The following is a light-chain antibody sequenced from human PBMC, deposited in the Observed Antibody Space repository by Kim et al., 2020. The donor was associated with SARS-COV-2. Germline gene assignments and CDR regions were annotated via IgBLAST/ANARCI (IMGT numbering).Light chain of an antibody. J-gene: IGKJ4*01. Sequence: LSPGERATLSCRDRQSVPSNSLAWYQQKPGQTPRLLIYGASSRAPGIPDRFSGSGSGTDFSLTISRLEPEDFAVYYCQQYGSSPRFGGGTKVDIK. CDR2: GAS. CDR3: QQYGSSPR. V-gene: IGKV3-20*01. CDR1: QSVPSNS.